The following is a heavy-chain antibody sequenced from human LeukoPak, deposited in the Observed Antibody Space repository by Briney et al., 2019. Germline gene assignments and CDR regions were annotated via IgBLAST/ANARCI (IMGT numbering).Heavy chain of an antibody. CDR3: SRENGAFSPFGY. D-gene: IGHD2-8*01. J-gene: IGHJ4*02. Sequence: PSGTLSLTCEVSGCSITSTNWRCWVRQPPGQGVEWIGEVSLSGLTNYKPSLSSRVIMALDTSKNHLSLHLTSVTAADTAVYYCSRENGAFSPFGYWGQGYLVTV. V-gene: IGHV4-4*02. CDR2: VSLSGLT. CDR1: GCSITSTNW.